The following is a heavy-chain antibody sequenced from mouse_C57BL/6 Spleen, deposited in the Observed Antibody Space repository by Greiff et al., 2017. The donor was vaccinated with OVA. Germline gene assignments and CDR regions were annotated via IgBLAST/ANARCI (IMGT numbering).Heavy chain of an antibody. CDR2: ILPGSGST. CDR1: GYTFTDYW. CDR3: ARTPYYYDWFAY. Sequence: QVQLQQSGAELMKPGASVKLSCKATGYTFTDYWIEWVKQRPGHGLVWIGEILPGSGSTNYNEKFKGKATFTADTSSNTAYMQLSSLTTEDSAIYYGARTPYYYDWFAYWGQGTLLTVSA. V-gene: IGHV1-9*01. J-gene: IGHJ3*01. D-gene: IGHD1-1*01.